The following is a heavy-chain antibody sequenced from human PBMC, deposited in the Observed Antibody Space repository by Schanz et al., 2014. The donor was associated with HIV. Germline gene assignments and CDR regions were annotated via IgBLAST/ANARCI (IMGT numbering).Heavy chain of an antibody. CDR1: GFTLSDAW. CDR2: ISFDGGEK. D-gene: IGHD4-17*01. CDR3: AKGARAHKVTTGVDV. V-gene: IGHV3-30*18. Sequence: VQLVESGGALVKPGGSLTLSCAVSGFTLSDAWMSWVRQAPGRGLEWVAVISFDGGEKHYADSAKGRFTISRDNSKNTLYLQMNSLRAEDTAVYYCAKGARAHKVTTGVDVWGPGTTVTVSS. J-gene: IGHJ6*02.